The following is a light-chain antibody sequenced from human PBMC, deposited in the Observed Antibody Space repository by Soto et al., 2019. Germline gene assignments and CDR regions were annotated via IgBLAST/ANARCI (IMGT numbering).Light chain of an antibody. CDR3: QQYYSHSPLT. Sequence: DIVMTQSPDSLAVSLGERATINCKSSQSVLYSSNNKNYLAWYQQKPGQPPKLLIYWASTRESGVPDRFSGSGSGTDFTLTISSLQAEDVAVYYCQQYYSHSPLTFGGGTRVEMK. CDR1: QSVLYSSNNKNY. V-gene: IGKV4-1*01. CDR2: WAS. J-gene: IGKJ4*01.